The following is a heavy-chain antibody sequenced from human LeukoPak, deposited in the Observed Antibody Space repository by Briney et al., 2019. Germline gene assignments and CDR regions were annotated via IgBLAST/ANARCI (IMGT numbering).Heavy chain of an antibody. CDR3: ARVLRSGWAQRGDYYYYGMDV. D-gene: IGHD6-19*01. CDR1: GYTFTSYG. V-gene: IGHV1-18*01. Sequence: ASVKVSCKASGYTFTSYGISWVRQAPGQGLEWMGWISAYNGNTNYAQKLRGRVTMTTDTSTSTAYMELRSLRSDDTAVYYCARVLRSGWAQRGDYYYYGMDVWGQGTTVTVSS. J-gene: IGHJ6*02. CDR2: ISAYNGNT.